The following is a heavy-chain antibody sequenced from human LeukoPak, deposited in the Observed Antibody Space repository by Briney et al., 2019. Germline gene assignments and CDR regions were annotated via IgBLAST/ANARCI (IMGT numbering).Heavy chain of an antibody. D-gene: IGHD3-3*01. Sequence: SETLSLNCTLSGGSISSGSYYWSWIRQPAGKGLEWIGRIYTSRSTNYHPSLQSRVTISVDTSKNQFSLKLSSVTAADTAVYYCARDRTQNCDFWSGYYLNWFDPWGQGTLVTVSS. V-gene: IGHV4-61*02. CDR1: GGSISSGSYY. J-gene: IGHJ5*02. CDR3: ARDRTQNCDFWSGYYLNWFDP. CDR2: IYTSRST.